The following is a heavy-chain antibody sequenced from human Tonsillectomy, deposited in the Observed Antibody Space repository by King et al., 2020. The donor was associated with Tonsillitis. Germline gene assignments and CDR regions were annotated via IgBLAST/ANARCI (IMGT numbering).Heavy chain of an antibody. Sequence: QLVQSGAEVKKPGSSVKVSCKASGGTFISYAISWVRQAPGQGLEWMGGTIPIFGTANYAKKFQGRVTITADESTSTAYMELSSLRSEDTAVYYCGVSFPEIRKGIDYWGQGTLATASS. CDR2: TIPIFGTA. D-gene: IGHD1-14*01. J-gene: IGHJ4*02. CDR1: GGTFISYA. CDR3: GVSFPEIRKGIDY. V-gene: IGHV1-69*01.